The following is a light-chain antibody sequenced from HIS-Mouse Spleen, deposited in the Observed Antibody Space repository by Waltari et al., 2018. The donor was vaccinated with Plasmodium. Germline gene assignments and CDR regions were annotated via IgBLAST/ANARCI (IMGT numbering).Light chain of an antibody. J-gene: IGKJ2*01. CDR2: GAS. CDR3: QQYGSSPYT. CDR1: QSVSSSY. Sequence: EIVLPQSPGTLSLSPGETATLSCRASQSVSSSYLAWYKQKPGQAPRLLIYGASSRATGIPDRFSGSGSGTDFTLTISRLEPEDFAVYYCQQYGSSPYTFGQGTKLEIK. V-gene: IGKV3-20*01.